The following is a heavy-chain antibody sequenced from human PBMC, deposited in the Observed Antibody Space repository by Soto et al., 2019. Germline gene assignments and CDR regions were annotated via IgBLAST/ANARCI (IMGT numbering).Heavy chain of an antibody. J-gene: IGHJ5*02. Sequence: QMQLVQSGAEVRMPGSSVKVSCKASGGTFSTYSINWVRQAPGQGLEWMGGIIPLFGTTNYAQKFKGRVTITADESPSTAYMELSSLRAEDAAVYYCARGATHGSSWYFWFDPWGQGTLVTVSS. CDR3: ARGATHGSSWYFWFDP. CDR2: IIPLFGTT. D-gene: IGHD6-13*01. V-gene: IGHV1-69*01. CDR1: GGTFSTYS.